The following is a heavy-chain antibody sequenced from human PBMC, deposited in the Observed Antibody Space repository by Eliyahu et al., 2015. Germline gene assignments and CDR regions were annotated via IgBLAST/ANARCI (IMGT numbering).Heavy chain of an antibody. Sequence: EVHLVESGGGXVQPGGSXRLSCAASGFTFSNSWMSWVRQAPGKGLEFVTNMNQDGSVKNYMDSVKGRFTISRDNAKNSLYLQMNSLRAEDTAIYYCARDPGSSAFDIWGQGTMVTVSS. CDR2: MNQDGSVK. V-gene: IGHV3-7*01. J-gene: IGHJ3*02. D-gene: IGHD6-13*01. CDR3: ARDPGSSAFDI. CDR1: GFTFSNSW.